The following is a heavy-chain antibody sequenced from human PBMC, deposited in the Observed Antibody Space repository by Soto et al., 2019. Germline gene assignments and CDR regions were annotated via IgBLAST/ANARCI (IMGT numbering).Heavy chain of an antibody. Sequence: ASVKVSCKASGYTFTSYGINWVRQAPGQGLEWLGWVSAYDGYTNYAQILQGRVSMTTDTSTKTAYMELRSLRSDDTAMYYCARGGFYDSSGARNYYYYGMNVWGQGTTVTVSS. D-gene: IGHD3-22*01. J-gene: IGHJ6*02. CDR2: VSAYDGYT. CDR3: ARGGFYDSSGARNYYYYGMNV. CDR1: GYTFTSYG. V-gene: IGHV1-18*01.